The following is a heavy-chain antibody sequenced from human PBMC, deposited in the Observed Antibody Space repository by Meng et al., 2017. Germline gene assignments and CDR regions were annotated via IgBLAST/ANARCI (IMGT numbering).Heavy chain of an antibody. CDR3: ARGRAALQWLAD. V-gene: IGHV3-33*01. Sequence: QVELVGSWGGVVQHGRSLRPSWAAFGFTFSSYGMHWVRQAPGKGLEWAAVIWYDGSNKYYADSVKGRFTISRDNSKNTLYLQMNSLRAEDTAVYYCARGRAALQWLADWGQGTLVTVSS. J-gene: IGHJ4*02. CDR2: IWYDGSNK. D-gene: IGHD6-19*01. CDR1: GFTFSSYG.